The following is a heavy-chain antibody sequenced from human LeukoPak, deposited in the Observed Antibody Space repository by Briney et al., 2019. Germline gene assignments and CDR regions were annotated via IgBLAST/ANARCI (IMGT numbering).Heavy chain of an antibody. Sequence: PGGSLRLSCAASGFTFSSYDMNWVRQAPGKGLEWVSYISSSSRSTYYADSVKGRFTISRDNAKNSLYLQMNSLRAGDTAVYYCARDWRDWGQGTLVTVSS. CDR2: ISSSSRST. CDR3: ARDWRD. V-gene: IGHV3-48*04. CDR1: GFTFSSYD. D-gene: IGHD3-3*01. J-gene: IGHJ4*02.